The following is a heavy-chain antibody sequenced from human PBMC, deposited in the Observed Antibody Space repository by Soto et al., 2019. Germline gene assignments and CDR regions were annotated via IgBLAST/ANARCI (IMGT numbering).Heavy chain of an antibody. CDR2: ISGSGGST. J-gene: IGHJ4*02. CDR3: AKADITMIVVVTPLGY. V-gene: IGHV3-23*01. Sequence: SLRLSCAASGFTFSSYAMSWVRQAPGKGLEWVSAISGSGGSTYYADSVKGRFTISRDNSKNTLYLQMNSLRAEDTAVYYCAKADITMIVVVTPLGYWGQGTLVTVSS. D-gene: IGHD3-22*01. CDR1: GFTFSSYA.